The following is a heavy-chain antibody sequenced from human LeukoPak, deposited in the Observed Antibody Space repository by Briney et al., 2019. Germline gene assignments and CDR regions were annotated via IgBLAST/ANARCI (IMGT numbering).Heavy chain of an antibody. J-gene: IGHJ5*02. CDR3: ASLSRIVGATKRDSFDP. V-gene: IGHV4-34*01. Sequence: SETLSLTCAVYGGSFSGYYWSWIRQPPGKGLEWIGEINHSGSTNYNPSLKSRVTMSVDTSKKQFFLKLSSVTAADTAVYYCASLSRIVGATKRDSFDPWGQGNLVTVSS. D-gene: IGHD1-26*01. CDR2: INHSGST. CDR1: GGSFSGYY.